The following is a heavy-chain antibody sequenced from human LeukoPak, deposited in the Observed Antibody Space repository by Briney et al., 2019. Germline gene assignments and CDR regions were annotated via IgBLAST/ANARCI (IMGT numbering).Heavy chain of an antibody. Sequence: GGSLRLSCAASGFTFSSYGMHWVRQAPGKGLEWVAFIRYDGSNKYYADSVKGRFTISRDNSKNTLYLQMNSLRAEDTAVYYCAKDMRFGEFPAAFDIWGQGTMVTVSS. CDR1: GFTFSSYG. CDR2: IRYDGSNK. V-gene: IGHV3-30*02. CDR3: AKDMRFGEFPAAFDI. D-gene: IGHD3-10*01. J-gene: IGHJ3*02.